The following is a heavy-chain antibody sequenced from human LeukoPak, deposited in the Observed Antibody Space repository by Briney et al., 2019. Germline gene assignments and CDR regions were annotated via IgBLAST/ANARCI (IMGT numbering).Heavy chain of an antibody. J-gene: IGHJ4*02. CDR3: AKDPASGGSYSFDY. CDR1: GFTFSSYG. CDR2: IRYDGSNK. D-gene: IGHD1-26*01. Sequence: GGSLRLSCAASGFTFSSYGMHCVRQAPGKGLEWVACIRYDGSNKYYADSVKGRFTISRDNSKNTLYLQMNSLRAEDMAVYYCAKDPASGGSYSFDYWGQGTLVTVPS. V-gene: IGHV3-30*02.